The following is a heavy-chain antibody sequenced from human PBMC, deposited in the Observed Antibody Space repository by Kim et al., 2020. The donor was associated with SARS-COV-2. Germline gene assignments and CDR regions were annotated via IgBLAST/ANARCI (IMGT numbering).Heavy chain of an antibody. CDR2: INPNSGGT. CDR1: GYTFTGYY. D-gene: IGHD5-12*01. J-gene: IGHJ6*02. V-gene: IGHV1-2*04. Sequence: ASVKVSCKASGYTFTGYYMHWVRQAPGQGLEWMGWINPNSGGTNYAQKFQGWVTMTRDTSISTAYMELSRLRSDDTAVYYCARERKYSGYDLFHYGMDVWGQGTTVTVSS. CDR3: ARERKYSGYDLFHYGMDV.